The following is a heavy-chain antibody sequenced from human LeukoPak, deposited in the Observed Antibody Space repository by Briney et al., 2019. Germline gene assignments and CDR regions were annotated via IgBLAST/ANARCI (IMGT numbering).Heavy chain of an antibody. D-gene: IGHD3-10*01. J-gene: IGHJ4*02. Sequence: GGSLRLSCAASAFTFSDYSMNWVRQAPGKGLEWISYIDTSSSTMYYADSVMGRFTISRDNAKESLYLQMNSLRAEDTAVYYCATRIWIGEFLFEYWGQGTLVTVSS. CDR3: ATRIWIGEFLFEY. V-gene: IGHV3-48*01. CDR1: AFTFSDYS. CDR2: IDTSSSTM.